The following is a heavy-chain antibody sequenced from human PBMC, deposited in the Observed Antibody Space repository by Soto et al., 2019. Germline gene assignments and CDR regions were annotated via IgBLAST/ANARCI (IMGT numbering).Heavy chain of an antibody. CDR2: ISYDGSKK. CDR3: EKEGCSSTSCVAFVDV. CDR1: GFTFSNSG. D-gene: IGHD2-2*01. V-gene: IGHV3-30*18. J-gene: IGHJ6*02. Sequence: PGGSLRLSCAASGFTFSNSGMHWVRQAPGKGLEWVAVISYDGSKKHYAESVKGRYTISRDNSKNTVYLQMNSLRAEDTAVYYCEKEGCSSTSCVAFVDVWGQGTTVTVSS.